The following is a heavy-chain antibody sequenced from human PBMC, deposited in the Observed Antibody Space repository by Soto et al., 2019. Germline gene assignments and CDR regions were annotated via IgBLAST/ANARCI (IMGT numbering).Heavy chain of an antibody. CDR1: GFPFQSYA. D-gene: IGHD4-4*01. J-gene: IGHJ4*02. Sequence: PGGTLRLSCAASGFPFQSYAKNWVRQAPGPGLEWVSGITGTGSATYYSDSVKDRLTISTDNSKNTVYLQMNTLRAEDTAIYHCAKERDYSSYHRTVFDYWGQGTLVTVSS. CDR2: ITGTGSAT. CDR3: AKERDYSSYHRTVFDY. V-gene: IGHV3-23*01.